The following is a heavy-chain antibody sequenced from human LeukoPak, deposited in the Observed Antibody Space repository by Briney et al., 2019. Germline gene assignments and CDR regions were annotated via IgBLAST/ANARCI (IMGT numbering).Heavy chain of an antibody. CDR1: GYTFTSYG. CDR2: ISAYNGNT. D-gene: IGHD3-10*01. CDR3: ARVTEYYYGSGSYYRWIRDFDY. Sequence: ASVKVSCKASGYTFTSYGISWVRQAPGQGLEWMGWISAYNGNTNYAQRLQGRVTKTTDTSTSTAYMELRSLRSDDTAVYYCARVTEYYYGSGSYYRWIRDFDYWGQGTLVTVSS. V-gene: IGHV1-18*01. J-gene: IGHJ4*02.